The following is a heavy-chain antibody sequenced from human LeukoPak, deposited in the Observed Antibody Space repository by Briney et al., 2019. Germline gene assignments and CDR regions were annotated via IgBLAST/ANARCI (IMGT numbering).Heavy chain of an antibody. D-gene: IGHD3-16*01. Sequence: ASVKVSCKASGYTFTGYYMHWVRPAPGQGLEWMGWINPNSGGTNYAQKFQGRVTMTRDTSISTAYMELSRLRSDDTAVYYCARDRQRRLRLGAFDIWGQGTMVTVAS. CDR1: GYTFTGYY. CDR2: INPNSGGT. CDR3: ARDRQRRLRLGAFDI. J-gene: IGHJ3*02. V-gene: IGHV1-2*02.